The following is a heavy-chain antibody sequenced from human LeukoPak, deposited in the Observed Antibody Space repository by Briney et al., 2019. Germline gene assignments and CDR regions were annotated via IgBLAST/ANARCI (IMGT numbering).Heavy chain of an antibody. CDR2: IHTSGST. CDR1: GGSISRYY. Sequence: SETLSLTCTLSGGSISRYYWSWIRQPPGKGLEWVGYIHTSGSTSYNPSLKSRVTISVGTSKNQFSLKLSSVTAADTAVYYCARHATAGILSSWFDPWGQGTLVTVSS. V-gene: IGHV4-4*09. CDR3: ARHATAGILSSWFDP. D-gene: IGHD6-13*01. J-gene: IGHJ5*02.